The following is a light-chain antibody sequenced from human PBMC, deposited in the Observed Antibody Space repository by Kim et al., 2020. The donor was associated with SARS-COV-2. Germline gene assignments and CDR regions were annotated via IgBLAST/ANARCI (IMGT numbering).Light chain of an antibody. V-gene: IGLV3-19*01. Sequence: VAVAQTVRITCQGHSLRSYYATWYQQKRGQAPILVIYGKNNRPSGIPDRFSGSSSGNTASLTITGTQAGDEADYYCNSRDSNDNVVFGGGTQLTVL. CDR3: NSRDSNDNVV. CDR2: GKN. CDR1: SLRSYY. J-gene: IGLJ2*01.